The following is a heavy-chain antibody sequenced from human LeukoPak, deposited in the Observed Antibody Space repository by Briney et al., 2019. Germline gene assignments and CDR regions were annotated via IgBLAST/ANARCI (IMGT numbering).Heavy chain of an antibody. CDR2: ISSSSSYI. Sequence: GGSLRLSCAASGFTFSSYSMNWVRQAPGKGLEWVSSISSSSSYIYYADSVKGRFTISRDNSKNTLYLQMNSLRAEDTAVYYCARSSIAVAGLGYWYFDLWGRGTLVTVSS. CDR1: GFTFSSYS. CDR3: ARSSIAVAGLGYWYFDL. D-gene: IGHD6-19*01. V-gene: IGHV3-21*04. J-gene: IGHJ2*01.